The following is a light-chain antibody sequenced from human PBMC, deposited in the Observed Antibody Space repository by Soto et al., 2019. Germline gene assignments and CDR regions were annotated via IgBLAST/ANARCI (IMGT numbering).Light chain of an antibody. Sequence: DIQMTQSPSTLSASVGDRVTMTCRASQSISTYLAWYQQKPGRAPKLLIYAASSLQSGVPSRFSGSGSGTEFTLTISSLQPDDFATYYCQQYNSYSGTFGQGTKVDI. CDR1: QSISTY. J-gene: IGKJ1*01. CDR3: QQYNSYSGT. CDR2: AAS. V-gene: IGKV1-5*01.